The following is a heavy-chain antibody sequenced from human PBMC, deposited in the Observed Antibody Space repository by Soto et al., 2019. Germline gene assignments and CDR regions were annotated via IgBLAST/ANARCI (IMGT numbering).Heavy chain of an antibody. CDR1: GYTFTRYG. J-gene: IGHJ4*02. Sequence: QVQLVQSGAEVKKPGASVKVSCKASGYTFTRYGISWVRQAPGQGLEWMGGISAYNGKTNYAQKRQGRVTMTTDTSTRTAYRKLSRQRSDDTAVYYCPRDPGFRSDYWGQGPRVIVSS. D-gene: IGHD3-9*01. CDR2: ISAYNGKT. CDR3: PRDPGFRSDY. V-gene: IGHV1-18*01.